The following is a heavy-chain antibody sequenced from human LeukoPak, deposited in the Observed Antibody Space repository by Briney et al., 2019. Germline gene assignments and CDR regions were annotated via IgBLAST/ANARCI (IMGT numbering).Heavy chain of an antibody. V-gene: IGHV3-33*06. CDR2: IWYDGSNK. D-gene: IGHD2-2*03. CDR3: AKALDIVVVPAASYYGMDV. CDR1: GFTFSSYG. Sequence: GRSLRVSCAASGFTFSSYGMHWVRQAPGKGLEWVAVIWYDGSNKYYADSVKGRFTISRDNSKNTLYLQMNSLRAEDTAVYYCAKALDIVVVPAASYYGMDVWGQGTTVIVSS. J-gene: IGHJ6*02.